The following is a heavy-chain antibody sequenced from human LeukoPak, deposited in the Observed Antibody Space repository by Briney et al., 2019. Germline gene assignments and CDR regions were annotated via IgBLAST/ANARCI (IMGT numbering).Heavy chain of an antibody. J-gene: IGHJ4*02. V-gene: IGHV3-48*03. Sequence: GGSLRLSCAASGFTFSSYEMNWVRQAPGKGLEWVSYISSSGGTQYYADSVKGRFTISRDNAKNSLYLQMNSLRAEDTAVYYCARDGGGSSGYYWGLGYWGQGTLVTVSS. CDR2: ISSSGGTQ. CDR3: ARDGGGSSGYYWGLGY. D-gene: IGHD3-22*01. CDR1: GFTFSSYE.